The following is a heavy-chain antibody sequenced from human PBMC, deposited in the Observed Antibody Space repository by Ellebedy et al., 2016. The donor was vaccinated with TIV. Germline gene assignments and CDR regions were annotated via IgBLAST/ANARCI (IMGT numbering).Heavy chain of an antibody. D-gene: IGHD6-13*01. CDR2: IYLGDSDT. J-gene: IGHJ4*02. Sequence: PGGSLRLSCKGSGYTFTDYWIAWVRQMPGKGLEWMGIIYLGDSDTRYSPSFQGQVTILVDKSINTAYLQWSSLKASDSAMYYCARLNIRGSSWTPFENWGQGTLVTVSS. CDR3: ARLNIRGSSWTPFEN. CDR1: GYTFTDYW. V-gene: IGHV5-51*01.